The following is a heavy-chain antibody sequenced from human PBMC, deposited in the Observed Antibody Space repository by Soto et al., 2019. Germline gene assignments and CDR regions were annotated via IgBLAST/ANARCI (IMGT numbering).Heavy chain of an antibody. CDR1: GFTFSSYW. J-gene: IGHJ3*02. Sequence: GGSLRLACAASGFTFSSYWMSWVRQAPGKGLEWVANIKQDGSEKYYVDSVKGRFTISRDNAKNSLYLQMNSLRAEDTAVYYCAREGGSRWKYAFDIWGQGTMVTVSS. D-gene: IGHD1-7*01. CDR3: AREGGSRWKYAFDI. CDR2: IKQDGSEK. V-gene: IGHV3-7*01.